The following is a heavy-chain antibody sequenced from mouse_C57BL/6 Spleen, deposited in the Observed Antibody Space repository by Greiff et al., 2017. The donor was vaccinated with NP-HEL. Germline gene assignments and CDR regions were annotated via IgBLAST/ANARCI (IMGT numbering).Heavy chain of an antibody. CDR1: GYAFSSYW. J-gene: IGHJ2*01. Sequence: QVQLKQSGAELVKPGASVKISCKASGYAFSSYWMNWVKQRPGKGLEWIGQIYPGDGDTNYNGKFKGKATLTADKSSSTAYMQLSSLTSEDSAVYFCARRRALGYFDYWGQGTTLTVSS. V-gene: IGHV1-80*01. CDR2: IYPGDGDT. CDR3: ARRRALGYFDY. D-gene: IGHD3-3*01.